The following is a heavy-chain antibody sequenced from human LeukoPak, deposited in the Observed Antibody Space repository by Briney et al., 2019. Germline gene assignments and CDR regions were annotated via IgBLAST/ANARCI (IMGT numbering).Heavy chain of an antibody. V-gene: IGHV1-24*01. J-gene: IGHJ4*02. Sequence: GASVKVSCKVSGYTLTELSMHWVRQAPGKGLEWMGGFDPEDGETIYAQKFQGRVTMTEDTSTDTAYLELSSLRSEDTAVYYCTTDESSSWLRRDYWGQGTLVTVSS. CDR3: TTDESSSWLRRDY. D-gene: IGHD6-13*01. CDR1: GYTLTELS. CDR2: FDPEDGET.